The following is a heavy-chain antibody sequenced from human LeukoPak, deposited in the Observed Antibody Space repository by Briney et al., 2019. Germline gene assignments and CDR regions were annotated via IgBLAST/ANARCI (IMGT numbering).Heavy chain of an antibody. D-gene: IGHD3-9*01. J-gene: IGHJ3*02. CDR1: GGSISSYY. CDR3: AREKYFDPPRAFDI. V-gene: IGHV4-59*01. CDR2: IYYSGST. Sequence: SETLSLTCTVSGGSISSYYWSWIRQPPGKGLEWIGYIYYSGSTNYNPSLKSRVTISVDTSKNQFSLKLSSVTAADTAVYYCAREKYFDPPRAFDIWGQGTMVTVSS.